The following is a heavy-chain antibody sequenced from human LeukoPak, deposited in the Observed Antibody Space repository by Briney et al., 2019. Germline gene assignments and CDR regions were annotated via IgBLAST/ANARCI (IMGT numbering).Heavy chain of an antibody. CDR2: IYSGSSST. V-gene: IGHV3-53*04. Sequence: GGSLRLSCAASGFTVSSNYMSWVRQALGKGLEWVSVIYSGSSSTYYTDSVKGRFTISRHNSKNTLYLQMNSLRAEDTAVYYCARVGSGWYDFDYWGQGTLVTVSS. CDR3: ARVGSGWYDFDY. D-gene: IGHD6-19*01. J-gene: IGHJ4*02. CDR1: GFTVSSNY.